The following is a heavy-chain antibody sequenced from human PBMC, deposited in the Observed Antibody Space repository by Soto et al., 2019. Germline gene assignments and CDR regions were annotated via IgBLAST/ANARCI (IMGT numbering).Heavy chain of an antibody. CDR3: ARDGTIDSSGYYSQWYFDL. D-gene: IGHD3-22*01. CDR1: GYTFTGYY. Sequence: GASVRVSCKASGYTFTGYYMHWVRQAPGQGLEWMGWINPNSGGTNYAQKFQGRVTMTRDTSISTAYMELSRLRSDDTAVYYCARDGTIDSSGYYSQWYFDLWGRGTLVTVSS. J-gene: IGHJ2*01. V-gene: IGHV1-2*02. CDR2: INPNSGGT.